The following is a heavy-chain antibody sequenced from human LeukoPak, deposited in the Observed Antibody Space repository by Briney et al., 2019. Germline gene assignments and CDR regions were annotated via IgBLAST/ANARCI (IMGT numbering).Heavy chain of an antibody. V-gene: IGHV4-39*01. J-gene: IGHJ4*02. CDR3: ARPLYYYDSSGYPN. CDR1: GGSISSGSYY. D-gene: IGHD3-22*01. CDR2: IYYSGST. Sequence: SETLSLTCTVSGGSISSGSYYWGWIRQPPGKGLEWIGSIYYSGSTYYNPSLKSRVTISVDTSKNQFSLKLSSVTAADTAVYYCARPLYYYDSSGYPNWGQGTLVTVSS.